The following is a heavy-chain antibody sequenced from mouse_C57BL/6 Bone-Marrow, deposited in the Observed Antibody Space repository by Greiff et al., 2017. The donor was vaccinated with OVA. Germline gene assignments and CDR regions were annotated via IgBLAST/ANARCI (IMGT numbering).Heavy chain of an antibody. Sequence: VQLQQSGAELVRPGTSVKMSCKASGYTFTNYWIGWAKQRPGHGLEWIGDIYPGGGYTNYNEKFKDKATLTADKSSSTAYMQFSSLTSEDSAIYYCARRYGSSYGAMDYWGQGTSVTVSS. D-gene: IGHD1-1*01. CDR1: GYTFTNYW. V-gene: IGHV1-63*01. J-gene: IGHJ4*01. CDR2: IYPGGGYT. CDR3: ARRYGSSYGAMDY.